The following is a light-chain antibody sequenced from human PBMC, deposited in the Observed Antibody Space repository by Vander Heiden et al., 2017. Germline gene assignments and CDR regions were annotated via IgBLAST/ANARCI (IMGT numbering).Light chain of an antibody. CDR1: QSISSY. J-gene: IGKJ2*01. CDR2: AAS. Sequence: DIQMTQPPSSLSASVGDRVTITCRASQSISSYLNWYQQKPGKAPKLLIYAASSLQSGVTSRCSGSGSGTDFTLTISSLQPEDFATYYCQQSYSTPYTFGQGTKLEIK. CDR3: QQSYSTPYT. V-gene: IGKV1-39*01.